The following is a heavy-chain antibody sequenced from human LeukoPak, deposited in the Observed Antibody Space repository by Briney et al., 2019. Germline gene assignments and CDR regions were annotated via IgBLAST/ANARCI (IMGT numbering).Heavy chain of an antibody. J-gene: IGHJ4*02. V-gene: IGHV3-23*01. CDR1: GLTFSDYA. CDR2: ITSGFTP. Sequence: PGESLRLSCAVSGLTFSDYAMSWFRQPPRKGLEWVSGITSGFTPHYADSVKGRFTISRDNSKNTFHLQLNSLRAEDTAVYYCAKDYSDSRVADVFFEYWGQGTLVTVSS. D-gene: IGHD2-15*01. CDR3: AKDYSDSRVADVFFEY.